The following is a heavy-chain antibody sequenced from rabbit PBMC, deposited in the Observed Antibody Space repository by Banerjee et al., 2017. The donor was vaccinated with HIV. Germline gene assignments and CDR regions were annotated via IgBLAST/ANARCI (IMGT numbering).Heavy chain of an antibody. J-gene: IGHJ4*01. V-gene: IGHV1S40*01. D-gene: IGHD6-1*01. CDR3: AKTYYTYGNGAFADL. Sequence: QSLEESGGGLVKPGASLTLTCKASGIDFSSYYYMCWVRQAPGKGLEWIGCIYAGDGNTYYASWAKGRFTISKTSSTTVTLQMTSLTAADTATYFCAKTYYTYGNGAFADLWGPGTLVTVS. CDR2: IYAGDGNT. CDR1: GIDFSSYYY.